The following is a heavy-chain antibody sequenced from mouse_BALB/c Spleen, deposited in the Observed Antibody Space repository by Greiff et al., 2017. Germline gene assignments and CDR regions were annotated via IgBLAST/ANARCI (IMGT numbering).Heavy chain of an antibody. CDR1: GDSITSGY. CDR2: ISYSGST. V-gene: IGHV3-8*02. D-gene: IGHD2-10*01. J-gene: IGHJ2*01. CDR3: ARSPAYSRFYFDY. Sequence: EVKLQESGPSLVKPSQTLSLTCSVTGDSITSGYWNWIRKFPGNKLEYMGYISYSGSTYYNPSLKSRISITRDTSKNQYYLQLNSVTTEDTATYYCARSPAYSRFYFDYWGQGTTLTVSS.